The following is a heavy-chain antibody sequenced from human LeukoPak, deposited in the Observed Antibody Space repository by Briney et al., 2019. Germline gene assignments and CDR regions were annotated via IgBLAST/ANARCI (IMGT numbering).Heavy chain of an antibody. J-gene: IGHJ5*02. Sequence: ASVKVSCKTSGYTFTGYYIHWVRQAPGQGLEWMGWINPNSGGINYAQNFQGRVTMTRDTSINTAYMELGRLRSDDTAVYYCARSPGLDTAVVNRPWGQGTLITVSS. CDR1: GYTFTGYY. CDR3: ARSPGLDTAVVNRP. D-gene: IGHD5-18*01. CDR2: INPNSGGI. V-gene: IGHV1-2*02.